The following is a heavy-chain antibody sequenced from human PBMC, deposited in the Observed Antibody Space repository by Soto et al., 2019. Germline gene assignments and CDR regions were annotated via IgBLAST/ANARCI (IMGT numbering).Heavy chain of an antibody. CDR2: ISAHNGNT. Sequence: QVHLVQSGAGVKKPGASVKVSCKGSGYTFTSYGITWVRQAPGQGLEWMGWISAHNGNTDYAQKLQSRVTVTRDTSTSTAYMELRSLRSDDTAVYYCARGRYGDYWGQGALVTVSS. J-gene: IGHJ4*02. CDR1: GYTFTSYG. V-gene: IGHV1-18*01. CDR3: ARGRYGDY. D-gene: IGHD1-1*01.